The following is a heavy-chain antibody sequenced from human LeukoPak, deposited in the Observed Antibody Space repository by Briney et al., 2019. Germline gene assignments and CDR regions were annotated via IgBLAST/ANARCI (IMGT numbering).Heavy chain of an antibody. V-gene: IGHV3-7*01. D-gene: IGHD6-13*01. Sequence: TGGSLRLSCAASGFTFSNYWMSWVRQAPGKGLEWVANIKEDGSEKYYVDSVKGRFTISRDNARNSLYLQMNSLSAEDTAVYYCASGRQLGYWGQGTLVTVSS. CDR1: GFTFSNYW. CDR3: ASGRQLGY. CDR2: IKEDGSEK. J-gene: IGHJ4*02.